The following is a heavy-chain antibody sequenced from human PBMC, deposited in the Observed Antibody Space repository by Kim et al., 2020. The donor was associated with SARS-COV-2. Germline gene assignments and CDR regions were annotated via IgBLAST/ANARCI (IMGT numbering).Heavy chain of an antibody. V-gene: IGHV4-39*01. D-gene: IGHD2-21*01. Sequence: SETLSLTCAVSGDSVSSSTAYWGWIRQPPGKGLEWIATIHYSGRTYYNPSLKSRVTISVDTSKNHFSLQLSSVTAADTSVYSCARHSPLTLLGFDNLFDP. J-gene: IGHJ5*02. CDR3: ARHSPLTLLGFDNLFDP. CDR2: IHYSGRT. CDR1: GDSVSSSTAY.